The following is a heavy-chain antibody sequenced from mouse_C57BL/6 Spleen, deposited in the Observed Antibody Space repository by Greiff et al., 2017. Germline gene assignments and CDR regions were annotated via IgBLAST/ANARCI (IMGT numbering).Heavy chain of an antibody. CDR2: IDPSDSCT. CDR1: GYTFTSYW. V-gene: IGHV1-59*01. Sequence: QVQLQQPGAELVRPGTSVKLSCTASGYTFTSYWLHWVKRRPAQGLEWIGVIDPSDSCTNYNQKFKGKTTLTVDTSSITAYMQLSNLSPEYSSVSYSARRDDYASAWFAYWGQGTLVTVSA. CDR3: ARRDDYASAWFAY. J-gene: IGHJ3*01. D-gene: IGHD2-4*01.